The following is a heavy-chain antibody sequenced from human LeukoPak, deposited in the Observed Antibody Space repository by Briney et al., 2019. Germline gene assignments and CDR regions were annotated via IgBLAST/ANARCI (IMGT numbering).Heavy chain of an antibody. J-gene: IGHJ4*02. CDR2: MYYSGST. Sequence: SETLSLTCTVPGGSITGSSYYWGWIRQPPGKGLDWIGSMYYSGSTYYNPSLKSRVTISADTSRNQFSLKLTSVTAADAAVYYCARQYYDNTGYYYFDYWGQGTLVAVSS. V-gene: IGHV4-39*01. CDR1: GGSITGSSYY. CDR3: ARQYYDNTGYYYFDY. D-gene: IGHD3-22*01.